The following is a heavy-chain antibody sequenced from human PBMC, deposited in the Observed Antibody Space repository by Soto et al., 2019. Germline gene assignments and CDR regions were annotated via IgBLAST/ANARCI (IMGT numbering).Heavy chain of an antibody. CDR2: IYYSGST. CDR1: GGSISSGGYD. J-gene: IGHJ5*02. Sequence: PSETPSLTCTVSGGSISSGGYDWSWIHQHPGKGLEWIGYIYYSGSTYYNPSLKSRVTISVDTSKNQFSLKLSSVTAADTAVYYCARNPLTDGVSPYNWFDPWGQGTLLTVSS. CDR3: ARNPLTDGVSPYNWFDP. V-gene: IGHV4-31*03. D-gene: IGHD3-9*01.